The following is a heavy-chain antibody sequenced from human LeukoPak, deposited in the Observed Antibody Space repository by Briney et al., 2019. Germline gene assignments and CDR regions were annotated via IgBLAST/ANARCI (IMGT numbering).Heavy chain of an antibody. V-gene: IGHV3-15*01. CDR2: IKSKTHGGTT. D-gene: IGHD3-9*01. CDR3: AAGIYYDTYGMDV. J-gene: IGHJ6*02. Sequence: PGGSLRFSCAASGFTFSNAWMTWVRQAPGKGLEWVGLIKSKTHGGTTDYAAPVKGRFTISRDDSKNTVYLQMNSLKSEDTAVYYCAAGIYYDTYGMDVWGQGTTVTVSS. CDR1: GFTFSNAW.